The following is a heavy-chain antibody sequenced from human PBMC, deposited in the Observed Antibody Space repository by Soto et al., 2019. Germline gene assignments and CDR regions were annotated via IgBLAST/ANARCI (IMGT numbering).Heavy chain of an antibody. Sequence: ASVKVSCKASGYTFTNFGISWVRQAPGQGLEWMGWISAYNGNTNYAQNFQGRVTMTTDTSTSTAYMELRSLRSDDTAVYYCARVPGVTWSGYYDSSGYPYHLAYWGQGTLVTVSS. CDR3: ARVPGVTWSGYYDSSGYPYHLAY. J-gene: IGHJ4*02. D-gene: IGHD3-22*01. CDR1: GYTFTNFG. CDR2: ISAYNGNT. V-gene: IGHV1-18*01.